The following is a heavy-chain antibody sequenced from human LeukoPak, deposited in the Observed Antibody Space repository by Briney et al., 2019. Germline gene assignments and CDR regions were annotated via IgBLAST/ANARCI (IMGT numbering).Heavy chain of an antibody. Sequence: GGSLRLSCAASGFTFDDYAMHWVRQAPGKGLEWVAVISYDGSNKYYADSVKGRFTISRDNSKNTLYLQMNSLRAEDTAVYYCAKGIAAAGNLFDPWGQGTLVTVSS. CDR3: AKGIAAAGNLFDP. CDR2: ISYDGSNK. D-gene: IGHD6-13*01. CDR1: GFTFDDYA. J-gene: IGHJ5*02. V-gene: IGHV3-30*18.